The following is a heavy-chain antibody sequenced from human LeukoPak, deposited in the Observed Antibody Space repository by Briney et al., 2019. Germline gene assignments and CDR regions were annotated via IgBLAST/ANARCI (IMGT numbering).Heavy chain of an antibody. CDR1: GFTFSSYG. V-gene: IGHV3-33*01. D-gene: IGHD3-10*01. Sequence: GRSLRLSCAASGFTFSSYGMHWVRQAPGKGLEWVAVIWHDGGNKYYADSVKGRFTISRDNSKNTLYLQMNSLRAEDTAVYYCARDRIDGSGSYYNPSFFYWGQGTLVTVSS. CDR2: IWHDGGNK. CDR3: ARDRIDGSGSYYNPSFFY. J-gene: IGHJ1*01.